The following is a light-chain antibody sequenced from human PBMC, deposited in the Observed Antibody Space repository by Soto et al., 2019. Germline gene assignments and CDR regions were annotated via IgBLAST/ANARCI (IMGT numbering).Light chain of an antibody. CDR1: ESVSTN. J-gene: IGKJ1*01. V-gene: IGKV3-15*01. CDR3: QQYSIWRT. CDR2: GAS. Sequence: EIVMTPSPATLSLSPGERATLSCRASESVSTNLAWYQQKAGQAPRLLIYGASTRATGIPARFSGSGSGTEFTLTIRSLQSEDFAVYYCQQYSIWRTFGQGSKVDIK.